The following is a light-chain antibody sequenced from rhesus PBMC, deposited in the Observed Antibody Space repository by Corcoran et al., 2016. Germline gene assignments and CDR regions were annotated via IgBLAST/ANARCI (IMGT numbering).Light chain of an antibody. CDR1: QSGRSN. CDR2: GAS. V-gene: IGKV3-24*03. Sequence: EIVMTQSPATLALSPGERATLSCGASQSGRSNLAWYHQKPGQAPRLLIYGASSRATGIPDRFRGRGYGKEFTLTISSLESEDVGVYFCLQSRIWPYSFGQGTKVEIK. CDR3: LQSRIWPYS. J-gene: IGKJ2*01.